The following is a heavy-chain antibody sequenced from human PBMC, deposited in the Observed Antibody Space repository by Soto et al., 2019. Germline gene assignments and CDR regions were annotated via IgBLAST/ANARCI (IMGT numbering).Heavy chain of an antibody. D-gene: IGHD6-13*01. CDR3: TRDASRDSSARGWFDP. Sequence: EVQLVESGGGLVKPGGSLRLSCAASGFTFRIFAMNWVRQAPGKGLEWVSTISSNSAYIYYTDALRGRFTISRDNAKNSLHLQMNSLRAEDTAVYYCTRDASRDSSARGWFDPWGPGTLVTVST. V-gene: IGHV3-21*02. CDR1: GFTFRIFA. J-gene: IGHJ5*02. CDR2: ISSNSAYI.